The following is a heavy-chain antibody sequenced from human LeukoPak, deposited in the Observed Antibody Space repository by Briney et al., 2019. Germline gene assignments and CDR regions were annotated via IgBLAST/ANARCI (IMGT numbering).Heavy chain of an antibody. Sequence: GGSLGLSCAASGFTFSSYAMSWVRQAPGKGLEWVSTISASGGGTYYADSVKGRFTISRDNSKNTLYLQMNSLRAEDTAVYYCATLYGSGSYKGFDYWGQGTLVTVSS. J-gene: IGHJ4*02. CDR2: ISASGGGT. D-gene: IGHD3-10*01. CDR1: GFTFSSYA. CDR3: ATLYGSGSYKGFDY. V-gene: IGHV3-23*01.